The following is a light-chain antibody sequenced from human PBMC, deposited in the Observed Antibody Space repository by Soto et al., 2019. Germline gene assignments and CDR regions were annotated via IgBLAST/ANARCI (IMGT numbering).Light chain of an antibody. V-gene: IGLV1-44*01. J-gene: IGLJ3*02. CDR2: SNN. CDR1: SSNIGSKT. Sequence: QSVLTQPPSASGTPGQRVTFSCSGSSSNIGSKTVNWYQQLPGTAPKLLIYSNNQRPSGVPDRFSGSKSGTSACLAISGLQSEDEADYYCAAWDDSLNGVVFGGGTKLTVL. CDR3: AAWDDSLNGVV.